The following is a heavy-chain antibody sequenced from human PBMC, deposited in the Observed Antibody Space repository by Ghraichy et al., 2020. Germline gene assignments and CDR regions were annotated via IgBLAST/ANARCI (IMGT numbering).Heavy chain of an antibody. D-gene: IGHD2-2*01. J-gene: IGHJ4*02. V-gene: IGHV3-21*01. CDR2: ISSGGGYK. CDR1: GFYFRAYC. Sequence: GGSLRLSCKASGFYFRAYCMNWVRHVPGKGLEWVSSISSGGGYKSYADSVKGRFTISRDDATTSVYLQMTSLTDEDTAVYYCGSSGTSLFLPRVDYWGQGTLVNVT. CDR3: GSSGTSLFLPRVDY.